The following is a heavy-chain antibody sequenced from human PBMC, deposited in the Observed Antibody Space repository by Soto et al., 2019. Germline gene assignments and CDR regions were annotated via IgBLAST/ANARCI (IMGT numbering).Heavy chain of an antibody. J-gene: IGHJ6*02. D-gene: IGHD4-17*01. CDR3: ARDSRGMTTVTGCGGCYYYGMDV. V-gene: IGHV4-31*03. Sequence: SETLSLTCTVSGGSISSGGYYWSWIRQHPGKGLEWIGYIYYSGSTYYNPSLKSRVTISVDTSKNQISLKLSSVTAADTAVYYCARDSRGMTTVTGCGGCYYYGMDVWGQGTTVTVSS. CDR2: IYYSGST. CDR1: GGSISSGGYY.